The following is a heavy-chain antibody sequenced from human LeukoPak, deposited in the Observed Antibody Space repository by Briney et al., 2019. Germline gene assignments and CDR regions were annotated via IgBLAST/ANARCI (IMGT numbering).Heavy chain of an antibody. J-gene: IGHJ3*02. CDR2: INPSGGST. V-gene: IGHV1-46*01. CDR1: GYTFTSYY. CDR3: ARDLEEPNLEPYAFDI. D-gene: IGHD1-1*01. Sequence: ASVKVSCKASGYTFTSYYMHWVRQAPGQGLEWMGIINPSGGSTSYAQKFQGRVTMTRDMSTSTVYMELSSLRSEDTAVYYCARDLEEPNLEPYAFDIWGQGTVVTVSS.